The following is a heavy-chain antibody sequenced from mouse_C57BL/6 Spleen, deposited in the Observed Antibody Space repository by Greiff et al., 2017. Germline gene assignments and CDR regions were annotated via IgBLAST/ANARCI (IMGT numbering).Heavy chain of an antibody. CDR3: ARNSYDYDEAWFAY. J-gene: IGHJ3*01. D-gene: IGHD2-4*01. V-gene: IGHV2-2*01. CDR2: IWSGGST. CDR1: GFSLTSYG. Sequence: QVQLQQSGPGLVQPSQSLSITCTVSGFSLTSYGVHWVRQSPGKGLEWLGVIWSGGSTDYNAAFISRLSISKDNSKSQVFFKMNSLQADDTAIYYCARNSYDYDEAWFAYWGQGTLVTVSA.